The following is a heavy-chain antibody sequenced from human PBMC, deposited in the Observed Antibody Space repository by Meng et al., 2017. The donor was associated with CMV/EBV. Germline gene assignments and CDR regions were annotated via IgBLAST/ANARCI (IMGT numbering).Heavy chain of an antibody. D-gene: IGHD1-26*01. CDR2: IIPVFETA. V-gene: IGHV1-69*12. CDR1: GVTLSTFA. Sequence: QVQLVQSAAGVKKPGSSVKVHCKSSGVTLSTFAISWVGQAPGEGLEWMGGIIPVFETANSAERFQDRVTITADDSTTTAYMELSSLRADDTALYFCARGGDSWYSDYWGQGTLVTVSS. CDR3: ARGGDSWYSDY. J-gene: IGHJ4*02.